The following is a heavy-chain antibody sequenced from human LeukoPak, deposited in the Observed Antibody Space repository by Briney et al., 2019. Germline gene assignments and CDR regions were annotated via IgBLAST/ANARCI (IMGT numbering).Heavy chain of an antibody. V-gene: IGHV3-48*03. CDR1: GFTFSSYE. D-gene: IGHD2-2*01. Sequence: GASLSLSCSPSGFTFSSYEMNWVRQAPGKGLEWVSYISISGSTIYYAATVKGRFTISRDNAKNSLYLQMNRLRAEDTAVYYCARTNRYCSSTSCDGDDAFDIWGQGTMVTVSS. CDR2: ISISGSTI. J-gene: IGHJ3*02. CDR3: ARTNRYCSSTSCDGDDAFDI.